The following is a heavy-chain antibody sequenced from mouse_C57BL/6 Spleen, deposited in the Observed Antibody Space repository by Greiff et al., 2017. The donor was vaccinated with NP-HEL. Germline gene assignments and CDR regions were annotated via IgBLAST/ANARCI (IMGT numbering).Heavy chain of an antibody. CDR1: GYTFTSYW. Sequence: QVQLQQPGAELVKPGASVKLSCKASGYTFTSYWMHWVKQRPGQGLEWIGMIHPNSGSTNYNEKFKSKATLTVDKSSRTAYMQLSSLTSEDSAVYYCARGDYGSSYWYFDVWGTGTTVTVSS. J-gene: IGHJ1*03. D-gene: IGHD1-1*01. V-gene: IGHV1-64*01. CDR3: ARGDYGSSYWYFDV. CDR2: IHPNSGST.